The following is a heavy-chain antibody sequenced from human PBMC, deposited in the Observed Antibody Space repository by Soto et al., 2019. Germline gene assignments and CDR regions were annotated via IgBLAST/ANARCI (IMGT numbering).Heavy chain of an antibody. CDR3: ARYIQSVRYYGMDV. Sequence: EVQLLESGGGLVQPGGSLRLSCAASGFTFSSYAMKWVRQAPGKGLEWVSLIGESGTPTYYADSVKGRFTISRDNSGNTLFLEMYSLRAEDTAVYYCARYIQSVRYYGMDVWGQGTTVTVSS. CDR1: GFTFSSYA. V-gene: IGHV3-23*01. D-gene: IGHD5-18*01. CDR2: IGESGTPT. J-gene: IGHJ6*02.